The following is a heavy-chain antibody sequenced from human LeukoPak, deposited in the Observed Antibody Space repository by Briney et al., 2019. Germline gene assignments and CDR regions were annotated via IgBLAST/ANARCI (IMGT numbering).Heavy chain of an antibody. V-gene: IGHV4-61*02. Sequence: SETLSLTCTVSDGSISRGSYYWSWIRQPAGKGPECIGRTSGSGSTNYNPSLKSRVTISVDTSKNQFSLKLSSVTAADTAVYYCARDRALSLIAVAGTGFDPWGQGTLVTVSS. CDR2: TSGSGST. CDR3: ARDRALSLIAVAGTGFDP. CDR1: DGSISRGSYY. J-gene: IGHJ5*02. D-gene: IGHD6-19*01.